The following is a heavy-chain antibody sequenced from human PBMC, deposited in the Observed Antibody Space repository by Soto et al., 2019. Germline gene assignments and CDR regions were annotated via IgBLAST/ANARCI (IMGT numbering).Heavy chain of an antibody. CDR1: GFTLRSYG. CDR3: ARDKGSHAPIDI. V-gene: IGHV3-33*01. J-gene: IGHJ3*02. Sequence: PGGSLRLSCAASGFTLRSYGMHWVRQAPGKGLEWVAIIWHDGSEKYYADSVRGRFTVSRDNSKSKLDLQMNSLRVEDTAIYYCARDKGSHAPIDIRGQGTMVTLSS. CDR2: IWHDGSEK. D-gene: IGHD3-10*01.